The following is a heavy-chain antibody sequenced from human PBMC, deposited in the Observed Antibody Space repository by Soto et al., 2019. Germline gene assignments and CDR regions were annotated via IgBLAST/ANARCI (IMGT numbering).Heavy chain of an antibody. V-gene: IGHV4-34*01. Sequence: SETLSLTCAVYGGSFSGYYWSWIRQPPGKGLEWIGEINHSGSTNYNPSLKSRVTISVDTSKNQFSLKLSSVTAADTAVYYCARVARPYYYDSSAYYYLGYWGQGTLVT. CDR1: GGSFSGYY. CDR2: INHSGST. J-gene: IGHJ4*02. CDR3: ARVARPYYYDSSAYYYLGY. D-gene: IGHD3-22*01.